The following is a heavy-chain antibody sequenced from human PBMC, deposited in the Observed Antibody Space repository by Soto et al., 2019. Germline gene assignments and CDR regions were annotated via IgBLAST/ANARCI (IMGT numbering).Heavy chain of an antibody. CDR1: GGSISSGDYY. CDR2: IYYSGST. Sequence: SETLSLTCTVSGGSISSGDYYWSWIRQPPGKGLEWIGYIYYSGSTYYNPSLKSRVTISVDTSKNQFSLKLSSVTAADTAVYYCARSITIFGGWFDPWGQGTLVTVSS. CDR3: ARSITIFGGWFDP. V-gene: IGHV4-30-4*01. D-gene: IGHD3-3*01. J-gene: IGHJ5*02.